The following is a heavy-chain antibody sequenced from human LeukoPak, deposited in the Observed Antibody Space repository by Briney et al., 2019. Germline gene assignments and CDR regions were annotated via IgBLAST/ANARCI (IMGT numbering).Heavy chain of an antibody. D-gene: IGHD3-16*01. CDR2: INHSGST. Sequence: SETLSLTCAVYGGSFSGYYWSWIRQPPGKELEWIGEINHSGSTNYNPSLKSRVTISVDTSKNQFSLKLSSVTAADTAVYYCARGPLLRPRDYWGQGTLVTVSS. V-gene: IGHV4-34*01. J-gene: IGHJ4*02. CDR1: GGSFSGYY. CDR3: ARGPLLRPRDY.